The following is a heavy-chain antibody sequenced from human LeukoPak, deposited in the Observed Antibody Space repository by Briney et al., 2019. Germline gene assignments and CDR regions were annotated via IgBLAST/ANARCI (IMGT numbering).Heavy chain of an antibody. J-gene: IGHJ6*02. V-gene: IGHV3-48*04. D-gene: IGHD3-10*01. Sequence: PGGSLRLSCAASEFTFSSYGMHWVRQAPGKGLEWVSYISSSGSTIYYADSVKGRFTISRDNAKNSLYLQMNSLRAEDTAVYYCASPRVLVRGVLYYYGMDVLGQGTTVTVSS. CDR3: ASPRVLVRGVLYYYGMDV. CDR2: ISSSGSTI. CDR1: EFTFSSYG.